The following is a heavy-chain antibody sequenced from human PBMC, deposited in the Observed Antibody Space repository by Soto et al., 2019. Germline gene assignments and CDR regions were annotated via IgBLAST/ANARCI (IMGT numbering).Heavy chain of an antibody. Sequence: ESGGGLVKPGGSVRLSCEASGFTFTSDSMTWVRQAPGKGLEWVSSISSHGRDIFYADSVKGRFTISRDNAKDSLHLQMNSLTGEDSAVYYCARGAALAGKLDLWGQGTLVTVSS. J-gene: IGHJ4*02. D-gene: IGHD6-19*01. V-gene: IGHV3-21*06. CDR1: GFTFTSDS. CDR2: ISSHGRDI. CDR3: ARGAALAGKLDL.